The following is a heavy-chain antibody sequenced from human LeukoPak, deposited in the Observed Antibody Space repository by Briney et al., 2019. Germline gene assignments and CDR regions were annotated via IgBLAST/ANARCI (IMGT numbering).Heavy chain of an antibody. CDR1: GFTFIDYF. D-gene: IGHD3-22*01. J-gene: IGHJ4*02. V-gene: IGHV3-21*01. Sequence: KTGGSVRLSCAASGFTFIDYFMNWVRQAPGKGLEWVSSISGCAGSIYYADSVKGRFTTSRDNAKNSLFLQMNSLRAEDTAVYYCARYSYHSGGYHYSFDYWGQGTLVNVSS. CDR2: ISGCAGSI. CDR3: ARYSYHSGGYHYSFDY.